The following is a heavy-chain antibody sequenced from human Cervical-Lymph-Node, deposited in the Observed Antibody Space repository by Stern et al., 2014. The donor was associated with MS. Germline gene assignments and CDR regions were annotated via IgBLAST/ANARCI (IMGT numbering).Heavy chain of an antibody. J-gene: IGHJ3*01. Sequence: QVQLVQSGAEVKKPGASVTVSCRTSGYTFIDYYIHWVRQAPGQGLEWMGIIKLSVGATTYAQKFQGRVTMTRDTSTNTAYMQLGSLTSEDTAVFFCAREGADNDAFDVWGQGTMVTVSS. CDR2: IKLSVGAT. V-gene: IGHV1-46*03. CDR1: GYTFIDYY. D-gene: IGHD1-26*01. CDR3: AREGADNDAFDV.